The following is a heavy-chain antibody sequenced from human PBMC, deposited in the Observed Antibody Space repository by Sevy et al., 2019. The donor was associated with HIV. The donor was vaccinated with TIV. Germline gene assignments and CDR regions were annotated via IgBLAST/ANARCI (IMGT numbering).Heavy chain of an antibody. CDR1: GYSFTSYW. CDR3: ARGRQAAAGAYYFDY. D-gene: IGHD6-13*01. CDR2: IYPGDSDT. Sequence: GESLKISCKGPGYSFTSYWIGWVRQMPGKGLEWMGIIYPGDSDTRYSPSFQGQVTISADKSISTAYLQWSSLKASDTAMYYCARGRQAAAGAYYFDYWGQGTLVTVSS. V-gene: IGHV5-51*01. J-gene: IGHJ4*02.